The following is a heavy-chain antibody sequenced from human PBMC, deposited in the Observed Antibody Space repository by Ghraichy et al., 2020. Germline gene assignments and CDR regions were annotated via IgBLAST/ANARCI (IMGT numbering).Heavy chain of an antibody. Sequence: GGSLRLSCAASGFTFSSYAMSWVRQAPGKGLEWVSAISGSGGSTYYADSVKGRFTISRDNPKNTLYLQMNSLRAEDTAVYYCAKDALDNSGYSIWYYFDYWGQGTLVTVSS. CDR2: ISGSGGST. J-gene: IGHJ4*02. CDR1: GFTFSSYA. D-gene: IGHD3-22*01. V-gene: IGHV3-23*01. CDR3: AKDALDNSGYSIWYYFDY.